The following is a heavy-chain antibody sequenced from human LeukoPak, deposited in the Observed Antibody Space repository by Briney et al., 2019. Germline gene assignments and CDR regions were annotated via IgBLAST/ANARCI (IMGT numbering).Heavy chain of an antibody. CDR3: ARVPTDFWSGYYYYYYMDV. J-gene: IGHJ6*03. D-gene: IGHD3-3*01. CDR1: GFTFSSYA. V-gene: IGHV3-23*01. Sequence: GGSLRLSCAASGFTFSSYAMSWVRQAPGKGLEWVSAISGSGGSTYYADSVKGRFTISRDNSKNTLYLQMNSLRAEDTAVYYCARVPTDFWSGYYYYYYMDVWGKGTTVTVSS. CDR2: ISGSGGST.